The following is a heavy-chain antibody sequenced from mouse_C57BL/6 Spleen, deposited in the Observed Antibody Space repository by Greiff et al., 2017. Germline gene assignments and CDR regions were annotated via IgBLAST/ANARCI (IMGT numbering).Heavy chain of an antibody. D-gene: IGHD2-1*01. J-gene: IGHJ4*01. CDR3: ARDYYGNSYAMDY. Sequence: EVQVVESGGGLVKPGGSLKLSCAASGFTFSDYGMHWVRQAPEKGLEWVAYISSGSSTIYYADTVKGRFTISRDNAKNTLFLQMTSLRSEDTAMYYCARDYYGNSYAMDYWGQGTSVTVSS. CDR1: GFTFSDYG. CDR2: ISSGSSTI. V-gene: IGHV5-17*01.